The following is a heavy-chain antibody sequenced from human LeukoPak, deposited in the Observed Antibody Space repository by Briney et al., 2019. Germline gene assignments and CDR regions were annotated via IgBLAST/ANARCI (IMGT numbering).Heavy chain of an antibody. V-gene: IGHV4-30-4*01. CDR3: ARVRTSLPTFDY. CDR1: GGSISSGDYY. CDR2: ICYSGST. J-gene: IGHJ4*02. Sequence: PSQTLSLTCTVSGGSISSGDYYWSWIRQPPGKGLEWIGYICYSGSTYYNPSLKSRVTISVDTSKNQFSLKLGSVTAADTAVYYCARVRTSLPTFDYWGQGTLVTVSS. D-gene: IGHD3/OR15-3a*01.